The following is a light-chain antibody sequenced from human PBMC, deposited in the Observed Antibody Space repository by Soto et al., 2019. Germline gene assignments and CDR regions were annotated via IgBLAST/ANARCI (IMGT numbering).Light chain of an antibody. CDR2: KAS. J-gene: IGKJ2*01. V-gene: IGKV1-5*03. Sequence: DIQMTQSPSTLSASVGDRVTITCRASQDINIWLAWYQQKPGKAPKLLIYKASTLERGVPSRFIGSGSGTDFTLAISSLQADDFATYYCQQYSSDSRTFGQGTRLDIK. CDR1: QDINIW. CDR3: QQYSSDSRT.